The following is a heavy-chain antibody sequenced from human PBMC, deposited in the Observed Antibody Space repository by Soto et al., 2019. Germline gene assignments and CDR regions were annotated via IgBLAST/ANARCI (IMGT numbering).Heavy chain of an antibody. CDR1: GGSFSGYY. V-gene: IGHV4-34*01. D-gene: IGHD6-13*01. Sequence: SETLSLTCAVYGGSFSGYYWSWIRQPPGKGLEWIGEINHSGSTNYNPSLKSRVTISVDTSKNQFSLKLSSVTAADTAVYYCASAAAARWGQGTLVTVSS. CDR2: INHSGST. J-gene: IGHJ4*02. CDR3: ASAAAAR.